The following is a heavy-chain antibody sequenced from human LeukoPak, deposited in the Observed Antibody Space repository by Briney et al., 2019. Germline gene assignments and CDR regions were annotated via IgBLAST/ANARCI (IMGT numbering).Heavy chain of an antibody. J-gene: IGHJ6*02. CDR3: AKEVSIRGYSYWSDYYYGMDV. V-gene: IGHV3-23*01. Sequence: GGSLRLSCAASAFSLNAYNMNWVRQAPGKGLEWVSAISGSGGSTYYADSVKGRFTLSRDNTKNTLYLQMNSLRAEDTAVYYCAKEVSIRGYSYWSDYYYGMDVWGQGTTVTVSS. CDR2: ISGSGGST. CDR1: AFSLNAYN. D-gene: IGHD5-18*01.